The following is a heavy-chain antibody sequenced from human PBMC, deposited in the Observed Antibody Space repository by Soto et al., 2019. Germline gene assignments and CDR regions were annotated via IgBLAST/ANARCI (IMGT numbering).Heavy chain of an antibody. CDR2: IWFDGSNK. CDR3: ARFGPKYSNYAAYQHSAMDV. Sequence: QVQLVEAGGGVVQPGRSLTLSCAASGFTFNSYGMHWVRQAPGKGLEWVAVIWFDGSNKYYGDSVKGRFTISRDNSKFTIHLQMTSLRAEDTAVYYCARFGPKYSNYAAYQHSAMDVWGQGTTVTVSS. V-gene: IGHV3-33*01. J-gene: IGHJ6*02. CDR1: GFTFNSYG. D-gene: IGHD4-4*01.